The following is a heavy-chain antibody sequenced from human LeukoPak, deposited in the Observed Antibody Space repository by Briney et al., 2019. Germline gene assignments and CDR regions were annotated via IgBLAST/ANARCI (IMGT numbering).Heavy chain of an antibody. V-gene: IGHV3-33*06. J-gene: IGHJ4*02. D-gene: IGHD1-26*01. CDR3: AKQYSGSYYRYLFDY. Sequence: PGGSLRLSCAASGFTFSSYGMHWVRQAPGKGLEWVAVIWYDGSNKYYADSVKGRFTISRDNSKNTLYLQMNSLRAEDTAVYYCAKQYSGSYYRYLFDYWGQGTLVTVSS. CDR2: IWYDGSNK. CDR1: GFTFSSYG.